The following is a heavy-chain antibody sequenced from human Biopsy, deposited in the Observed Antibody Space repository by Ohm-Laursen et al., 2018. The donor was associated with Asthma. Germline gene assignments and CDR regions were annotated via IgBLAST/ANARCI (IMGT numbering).Heavy chain of an antibody. J-gene: IGHJ6*02. CDR2: IIPIFGTS. Sequence: GSSVKVSCKASGGTFSRYAISWVRQAPGQGLEWMGGIIPIFGTSNYAQKFQGRVTFTADESTSSAYMELGSLRSEDSAVYYCAREVSTGDYGYYYFAMDVWGQGTTVTVSS. CDR1: GGTFSRYA. V-gene: IGHV1-69*01. CDR3: AREVSTGDYGYYYFAMDV. D-gene: IGHD4-17*01.